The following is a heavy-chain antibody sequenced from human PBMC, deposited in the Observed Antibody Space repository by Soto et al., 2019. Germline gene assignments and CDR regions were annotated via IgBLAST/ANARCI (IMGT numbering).Heavy chain of an antibody. Sequence: VSGPTLVNPTQTLTLTCTFSGFSLSTSGVGVGWIRQPPGKALEWLALIYWNDDKRYSPSLKSRLTITKDTSKNQVVLTMTNMDPVDTATYYCAHRRGYGDYGEHFDYWGQGTLVTVSS. J-gene: IGHJ4*02. D-gene: IGHD4-17*01. V-gene: IGHV2-5*01. CDR2: IYWNDDK. CDR3: AHRRGYGDYGEHFDY. CDR1: GFSLSTSGVG.